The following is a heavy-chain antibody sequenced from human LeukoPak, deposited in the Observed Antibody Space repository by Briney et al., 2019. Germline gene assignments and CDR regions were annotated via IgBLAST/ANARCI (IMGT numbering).Heavy chain of an antibody. CDR3: AKSKYGPRDAFDV. D-gene: IGHD3-10*01. V-gene: IGHV3-21*04. J-gene: IGHJ3*01. CDR2: ISSSSNYI. CDR1: GFTFSSYW. Sequence: GGSLRLSCAASGFTFSSYWMHWVRQAPGKGLVWVSSISSSSNYIYYADSVKGRFTISRDNSKNTLYLQMNSLRVEDTAVYYCAKSKYGPRDAFDVWGQGTMVTVSS.